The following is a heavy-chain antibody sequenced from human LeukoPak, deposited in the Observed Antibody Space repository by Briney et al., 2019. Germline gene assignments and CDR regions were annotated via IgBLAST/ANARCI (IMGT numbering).Heavy chain of an antibody. V-gene: IGHV3-23*01. CDR1: GFTFNNYA. CDR3: VRVVTTSSGWYHFDN. CDR2: ISGSGGST. D-gene: IGHD6-13*01. J-gene: IGHJ4*02. Sequence: GGSLRLSCAASGFTFNNYAMSWVRQAPGKGLEWVSAISGSGGSTFYADSVKGRFTISRDSSKNTLFLQVNSLKTEDTAVYYCVRVVTTSSGWYHFDNWGQGTLVTVSS.